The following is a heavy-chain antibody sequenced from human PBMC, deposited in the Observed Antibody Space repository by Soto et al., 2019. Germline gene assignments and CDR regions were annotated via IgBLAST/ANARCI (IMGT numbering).Heavy chain of an antibody. V-gene: IGHV3-9*01. J-gene: IGHJ6*03. Sequence: LRLSCAASGFTFDDYAMHWVRQAPGKGLEWVSGISWNSGNIGYADSVKGRFTISRDNAKNSLYLQMNSLRAEDTAFYYCAKESREGYYYYYYMDVWGKGTTVTVSS. CDR2: ISWNSGNI. CDR1: GFTFDDYA. D-gene: IGHD1-26*01. CDR3: AKESREGYYYYYYMDV.